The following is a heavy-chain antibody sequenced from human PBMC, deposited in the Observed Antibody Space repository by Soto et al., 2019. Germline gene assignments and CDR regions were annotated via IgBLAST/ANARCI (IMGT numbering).Heavy chain of an antibody. CDR2: ISSSGDDI. CDR3: AGAEYRYGYCFDY. Sequence: EAQLVESGGGLVKPGGSLRLSCAGSGFTFSSDSMNWVRQAPGKGLEWVSSISSSGDDIHNADSVKGRFTISRDNANKLLYLQMNSLRAEDTAVYYCAGAEYRYGYCFDYCGQGTLVTVSS. J-gene: IGHJ4*02. V-gene: IGHV3-21*01. D-gene: IGHD5-18*01. CDR1: GFTFSSDS.